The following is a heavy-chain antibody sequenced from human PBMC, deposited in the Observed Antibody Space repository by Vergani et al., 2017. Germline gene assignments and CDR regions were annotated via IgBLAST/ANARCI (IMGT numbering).Heavy chain of an antibody. CDR3: TTVLPRYSSSWLYYYYYYYMDV. V-gene: IGHV4-31*11. CDR1: GGSISSGGYY. D-gene: IGHD6-13*01. J-gene: IGHJ6*03. CDR2: IYYSGST. Sequence: QVQLQQWGAGLLKPSETLSLTCAVSGGSISSGGYYWSWIRQHPGKGLEWIGYIYYSGSTYYNPSLKSRVTISVDTSKNQFSLKLSSVTAADTAVYYCTTVLPRYSSSWLYYYYYYYMDVWGKGTTVTVSS.